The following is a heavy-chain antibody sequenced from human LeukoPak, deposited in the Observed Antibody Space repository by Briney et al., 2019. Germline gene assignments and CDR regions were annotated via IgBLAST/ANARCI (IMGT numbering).Heavy chain of an antibody. J-gene: IGHJ4*02. CDR2: INPNSGGT. CDR1: GYTFTGYY. CDR3: ARNTRSTLAYDY. D-gene: IGHD1-1*01. Sequence: GASVKVSCKASGYTFTGYYLHWVRQAPGQGPEWMGWINPNSGGTNYAQKFQGRVTMTSDTSISTAYMELSRLTSDDTAVYYCARNTRSTLAYDYWGQGTLVTVSS. V-gene: IGHV1-2*02.